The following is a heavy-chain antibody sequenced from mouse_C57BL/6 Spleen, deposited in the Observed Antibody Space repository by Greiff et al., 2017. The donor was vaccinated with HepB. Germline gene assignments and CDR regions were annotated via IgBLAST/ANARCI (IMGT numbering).Heavy chain of an antibody. CDR1: GYTFTNYW. Sequence: QVQLQQSGAELVRPGTSVKMSCKASGYTFTNYWIGWAKQRPGHGLEWIGDIYPGGGYTNYNEKFKGKATLPADKSSSTAYMQFSSLTSEDSAIYYCARMWYYGSFYFDYWGQGTTLTVSS. J-gene: IGHJ2*01. CDR2: IYPGGGYT. D-gene: IGHD1-1*01. CDR3: ARMWYYGSFYFDY. V-gene: IGHV1-63*01.